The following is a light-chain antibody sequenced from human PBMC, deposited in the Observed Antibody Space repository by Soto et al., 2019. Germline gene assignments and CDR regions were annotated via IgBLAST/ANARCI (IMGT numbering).Light chain of an antibody. J-gene: IGLJ2*01. CDR1: SRDIGGYRY. CDR2: DVS. V-gene: IGLV2-14*03. CDR3: CSYTSVSTVI. Sequence: QSALTQPASVSGSPGQSITISCTGTSRDIGGYRYVSWYQHHPGKAPKLIIYDVSSRPSGVSTRFSGSKSGNTASLTISGLQPEDEADYYRCSYTSVSTVIFGGGTKLAVL.